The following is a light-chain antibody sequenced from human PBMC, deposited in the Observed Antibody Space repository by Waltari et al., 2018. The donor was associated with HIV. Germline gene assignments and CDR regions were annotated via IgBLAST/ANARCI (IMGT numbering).Light chain of an antibody. J-gene: IGLJ2*01. CDR1: ALPKQY. Sequence: SYELTQPPSVSVSPGQTARITCSGDALPKQYAYWYQQKPGQAPVLVISKDSERPSGIPERFSGSSSGTTVTLTISGVQAEDEADYYWQSADSSGTYVVFGGGTKLTVL. CDR3: QSADSSGTYVV. CDR2: KDS. V-gene: IGLV3-25*03.